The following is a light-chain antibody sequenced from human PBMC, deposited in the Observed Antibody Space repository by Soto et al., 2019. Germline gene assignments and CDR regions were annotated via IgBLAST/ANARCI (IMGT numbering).Light chain of an antibody. CDR3: QQLNSYPLT. V-gene: IGKV1-9*01. J-gene: IGKJ4*01. CDR2: AAS. CDR1: QGLSSY. Sequence: DIQLTQSPSFLSASVGDRVTITCRASQGLSSYLAWYQQKPGKAPTLLIYAASTLQSGVPSRFNGSGSGIEFTLTISSLQPEDFATYYCQQLNSYPLTFGGGTKVEIK.